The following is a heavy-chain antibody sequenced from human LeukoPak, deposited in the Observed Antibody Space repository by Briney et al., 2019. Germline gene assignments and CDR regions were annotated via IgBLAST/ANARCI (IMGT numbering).Heavy chain of an antibody. CDR1: GFTFSSYG. CDR3: AKAHSSGWYGLWDY. Sequence: GGSLRLSCAASGFTFSSYGMHWVRQAPGKGLEWVSFIRYDGSDKYYADSVRGRFTISRDNSKNTLYLQMNSLRAEDTAVYYCAKAHSSGWYGLWDYWGQGTLVTVSS. J-gene: IGHJ4*02. CDR2: IRYDGSDK. V-gene: IGHV3-30*02. D-gene: IGHD6-19*01.